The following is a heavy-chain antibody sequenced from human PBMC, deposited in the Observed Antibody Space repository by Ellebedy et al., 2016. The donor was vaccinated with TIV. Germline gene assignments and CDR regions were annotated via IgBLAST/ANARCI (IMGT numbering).Heavy chain of an antibody. D-gene: IGHD6-19*01. J-gene: IGHJ1*01. CDR2: ICHSGST. CDR3: ARPSAAVAGNIEH. Sequence: MLSETLSLTCTVSGDSISSSTYYWGWIRQPPGKGLEWIGSICHSGSTYYNSPLRSRATISVDTSKNQFSLKLSSVTAADTAVYYCARPSAAVAGNIEHWGQGTLVTVSS. CDR1: GDSISSSTYY. V-gene: IGHV4-39*01.